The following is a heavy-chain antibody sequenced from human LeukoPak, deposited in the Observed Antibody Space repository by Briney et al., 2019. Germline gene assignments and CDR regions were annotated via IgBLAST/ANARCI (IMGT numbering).Heavy chain of an antibody. D-gene: IGHD2-15*01. CDR2: ISYDGSNK. CDR3: ARDQVVVVAATYYYYYYGMDV. J-gene: IGHJ6*02. V-gene: IGHV3-30*04. CDR1: GFTFSSYA. Sequence: PGGSLRFSCAASGFTFSSYAMHWVRQAPGKGLEWVAVISYDGSNKYYADSVKGRFTISRDNSKNTLYLQMNSLRAEDTAVYYCARDQVVVVAATYYYYYYGMDVWGQGTTVTVSS.